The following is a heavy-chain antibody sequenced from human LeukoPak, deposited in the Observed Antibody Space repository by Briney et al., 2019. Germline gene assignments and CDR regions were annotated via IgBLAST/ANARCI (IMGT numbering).Heavy chain of an antibody. J-gene: IGHJ5*02. D-gene: IGHD4-17*01. Sequence: SETLSLTCTVSGGSISSYYWSWIRQPPGKGLEWIGEINHSGSTNYNPSLKSRVTISVDTSKNQFSLKLSSVTAADTAVYYCARARSLRRFDPWGQGTLVTVSS. CDR2: INHSGST. V-gene: IGHV4-34*01. CDR3: ARARSLRRFDP. CDR1: GGSISSYY.